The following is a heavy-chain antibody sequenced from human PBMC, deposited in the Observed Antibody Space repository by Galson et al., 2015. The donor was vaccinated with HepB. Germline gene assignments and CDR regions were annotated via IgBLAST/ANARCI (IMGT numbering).Heavy chain of an antibody. CDR1: GFTFSSYA. Sequence: SLRLSCAASGFTFSSYAMTWVRQAPGKGLEWVSAIGASGGATYYADSVKGRFTISRDNSENTLFLQMNSLRAEDTAVYYCARDLIPVAGMHGYFHLWGQGTLVTVSS. CDR3: ARDLIPVAGMHGYFHL. CDR2: IGASGGAT. J-gene: IGHJ1*01. D-gene: IGHD6-19*01. V-gene: IGHV3-23*01.